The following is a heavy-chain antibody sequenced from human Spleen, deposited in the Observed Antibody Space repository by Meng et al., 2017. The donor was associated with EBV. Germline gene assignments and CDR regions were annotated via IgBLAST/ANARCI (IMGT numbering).Heavy chain of an antibody. D-gene: IGHD4-17*01. J-gene: IGHJ4*02. V-gene: IGHV4-4*02. Sequence: QGPLEGAGPGLVNPSGTLSLTGAVSGGSISNPNWWSWVRQPPGKGLEWIAEMFHSGSTNYNPSLKSRITISVDKSKNQFSLNLSSVTAADTAVYYCATQSRGDYGPFDYWGQGALVTVSS. CDR1: GGSISNPNW. CDR2: MFHSGST. CDR3: ATQSRGDYGPFDY.